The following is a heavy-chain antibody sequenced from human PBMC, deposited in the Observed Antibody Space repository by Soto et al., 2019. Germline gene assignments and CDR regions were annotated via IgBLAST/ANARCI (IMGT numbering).Heavy chain of an antibody. Sequence: QVQLQESGPGLVKPSQTLSLTCTVSGGSINSGDYYWSWIRQPPGKGLERIGYIYYSGSTYYNPPLRSRVTISIDTSKNHFFLILSSVTAADKAVYYCARIGLTTALLWGQGTLVTVSS. V-gene: IGHV4-30-4*01. J-gene: IGHJ4*02. CDR3: ARIGLTTALL. CDR2: IYYSGST. D-gene: IGHD4-17*01. CDR1: GGSINSGDYY.